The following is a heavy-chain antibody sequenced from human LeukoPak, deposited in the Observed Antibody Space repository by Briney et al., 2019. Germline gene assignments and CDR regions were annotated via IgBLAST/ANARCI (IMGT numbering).Heavy chain of an antibody. D-gene: IGHD3-3*01. J-gene: IGHJ5*02. CDR2: IYTSEST. V-gene: IGHV4-61*02. Sequence: SQTLSLTCTVSGGSIRSGSYYWSWIRQPAGKGLEWIGRIYTSESTNYNPSLKSRLTISLDTPNNQFSLQLSSVTAADTAVYYCARAPDYDFRSGHYTERNWFDPWGQGTLVTVSS. CDR3: ARAPDYDFRSGHYTERNWFDP. CDR1: GGSIRSGSYY.